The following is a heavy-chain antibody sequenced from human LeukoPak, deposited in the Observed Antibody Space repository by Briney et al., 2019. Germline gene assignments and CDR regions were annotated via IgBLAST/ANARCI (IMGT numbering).Heavy chain of an antibody. CDR1: GFTFSSYA. D-gene: IGHD2-21*02. J-gene: IGHJ4*02. CDR2: ISGSGGST. V-gene: IGHV3-23*01. Sequence: GGSLRLSCAASGFTFSSYAMSWVRQAPGKGLEWVSAISGSGGSTYYADSVKGRFTISRDNSKNTLYLQMNSLRAEDTAVYYCAKSGPSNPTYCGGDCYLYYFDYWGQGTLVTVSS. CDR3: AKSGPSNPTYCGGDCYLYYFDY.